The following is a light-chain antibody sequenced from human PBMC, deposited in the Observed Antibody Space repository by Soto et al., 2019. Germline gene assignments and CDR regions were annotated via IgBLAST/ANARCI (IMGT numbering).Light chain of an antibody. CDR2: TVT. J-gene: IGLJ1*01. Sequence: QSVLTQPRSVSGSPGQSVTISCTGTSSDVGGYNYVSWYQQHPGKAPKLMIYTVTKRPSGVPDRFSGSKSDNTASLTISGLQADDEADYYCCSYAGSSSYVCGTGTKVTVL. CDR1: SSDVGGYNY. V-gene: IGLV2-11*01. CDR3: CSYAGSSSYV.